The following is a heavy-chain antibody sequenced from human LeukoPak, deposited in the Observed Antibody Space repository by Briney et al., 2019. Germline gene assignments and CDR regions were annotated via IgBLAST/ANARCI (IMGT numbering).Heavy chain of an antibody. CDR2: LYYSGST. D-gene: IGHD3-22*01. J-gene: IGHJ3*02. V-gene: IGHV4-39*01. Sequence: PSETLSLTCIVSGGSISISRYYWGWIRQPPGKGLEWIGSLYYSGSTYYNPSLKSRVTISVDTSRNQFSLKLTSVTAADTAVYYCAGHLNNYYSLGAFDIWGQGTMDTVSS. CDR3: AGHLNNYYSLGAFDI. CDR1: GGSISISRYY.